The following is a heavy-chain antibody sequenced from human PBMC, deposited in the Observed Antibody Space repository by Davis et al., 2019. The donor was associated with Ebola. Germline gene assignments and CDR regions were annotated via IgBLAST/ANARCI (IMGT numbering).Heavy chain of an antibody. Sequence: GESLKISCAASGFTFSSYWMSWVRQAPGKGLEWVANIKQDGSEKYYVDSVKGRFTISRDNAKNSLYLQMNSLRAEDTAVYYCARDFGGILWFGELGMDVWGKGTTVTVSS. CDR1: GFTFSSYW. CDR2: IKQDGSEK. J-gene: IGHJ6*04. CDR3: ARDFGGILWFGELGMDV. D-gene: IGHD3-10*01. V-gene: IGHV3-7*01.